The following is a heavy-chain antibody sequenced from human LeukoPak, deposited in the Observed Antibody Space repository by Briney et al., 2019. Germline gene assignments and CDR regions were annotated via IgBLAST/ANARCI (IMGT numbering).Heavy chain of an antibody. CDR2: ISAFNGNT. CDR1: GYTFTSYG. CDR3: ARAPDHEQIKDY. D-gene: IGHD6-13*01. J-gene: IGHJ4*02. V-gene: IGHV1-18*01. Sequence: ASVKVSCKASGYTFTSYGISWVRQAPGQGLEWMGWISAFNGNTNYAQKLQGRVTMTTDTSTSTACMELRSLRSDDTAVYYCARAPDHEQIKDYWGQGTLVTVSS.